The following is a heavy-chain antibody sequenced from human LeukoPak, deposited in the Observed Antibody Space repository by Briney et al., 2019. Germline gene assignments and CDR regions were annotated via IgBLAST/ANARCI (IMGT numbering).Heavy chain of an antibody. CDR1: GGSISSYY. J-gene: IGHJ4*02. CDR3: VRGYSSGMPDY. Sequence: MPSETLSLTCTVSGGSISSYYWSWIRQPPGEGLEWIGNIYYSGSTNYNPSLKSRVTISVDTSKNQFSLKLSSVTAADTAVYYCVRGYSSGMPDYWGQGTLVTVSS. V-gene: IGHV4-59*08. D-gene: IGHD6-19*01. CDR2: IYYSGST.